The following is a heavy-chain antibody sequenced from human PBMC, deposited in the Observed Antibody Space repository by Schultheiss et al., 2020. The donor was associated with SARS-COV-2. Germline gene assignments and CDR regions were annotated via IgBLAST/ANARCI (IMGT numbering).Heavy chain of an antibody. D-gene: IGHD4-17*01. CDR1: RYSISSNYY. CDR2: ISHSGST. Sequence: SETLSLTCAVSRYSISSNYYWGWIRQPPGKGLEWIGSISHSGSTYYNPSLKSRVTISVDTSKNQFSLKLSSVTAADTAVYYCARMADYGDYWYFDLWGRGTLVTVSS. J-gene: IGHJ2*01. V-gene: IGHV4-38-2*01. CDR3: ARMADYGDYWYFDL.